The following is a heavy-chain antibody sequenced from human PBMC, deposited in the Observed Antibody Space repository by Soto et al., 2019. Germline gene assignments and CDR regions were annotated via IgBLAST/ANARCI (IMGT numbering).Heavy chain of an antibody. CDR1: GGSISSGDYY. D-gene: IGHD3-3*01. CDR3: ARVLRFLEWSSSSYRFDP. V-gene: IGHV4-61*08. CDR2: IYYSGST. J-gene: IGHJ5*02. Sequence: PSETLSLTCTVSGGSISSGDYYWSWIRQPPGKGLEWIGYIYYSGSTNYNPSLKSRVTISVDTSKNQFSLKLSSVTAADTAVYYCARVLRFLEWSSSSYRFDPWGQGTLVTVSS.